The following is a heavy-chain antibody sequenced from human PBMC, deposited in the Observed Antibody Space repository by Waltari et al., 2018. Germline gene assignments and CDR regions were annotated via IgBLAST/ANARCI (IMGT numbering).Heavy chain of an antibody. J-gene: IGHJ3*02. CDR2: IKSKTDGGTT. D-gene: IGHD3-22*01. Sequence: EVQLVESGGGLVKPGGSLRLSCAASGFTFSNAWMNWVRQAPGKGLEWVGRIKSKTDGGTTDYAAPVKGRLTISRDDSKNTLYLQMNSLKTEDTAVYYCTTANYYDSSGYRAVGAFDIWGQGTMVTVSS. CDR1: GFTFSNAW. V-gene: IGHV3-15*07. CDR3: TTANYYDSSGYRAVGAFDI.